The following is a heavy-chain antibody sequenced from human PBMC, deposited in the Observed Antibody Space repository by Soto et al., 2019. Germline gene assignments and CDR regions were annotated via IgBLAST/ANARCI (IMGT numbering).Heavy chain of an antibody. CDR3: VKDRSLWYFNL. CDR2: ISASGDKT. V-gene: IGHV3-23*01. Sequence: EVQLLESGGDLVQPGGSLRLSCGASGLIFSNYGMSWVRQAPGKGLEWVSAISASGDKTYYADSVKGRFTISRDNSKDTFYLQMNSLRGDYTAIYYCVKDRSLWYFNLWGRGTLVTVSS. J-gene: IGHJ2*01. CDR1: GLIFSNYG.